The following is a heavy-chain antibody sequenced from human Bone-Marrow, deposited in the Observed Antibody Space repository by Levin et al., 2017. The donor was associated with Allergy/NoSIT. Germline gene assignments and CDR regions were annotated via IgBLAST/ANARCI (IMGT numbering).Heavy chain of an antibody. J-gene: IGHJ4*02. V-gene: IGHV1-2*02. CDR1: GYSFTDYY. D-gene: IGHD7-27*01. Sequence: ASVKVSCKTSGYSFTDYYIHWVRQAPGQGLEWMGWLNPDNGGTKYAQMFQGRVTMTRDRSIYTAYMEMSSLRSDDTAVYYCARAIDTWGFDYWGQGTLVTVSS. CDR3: ARAIDTWGFDY. CDR2: LNPDNGGT.